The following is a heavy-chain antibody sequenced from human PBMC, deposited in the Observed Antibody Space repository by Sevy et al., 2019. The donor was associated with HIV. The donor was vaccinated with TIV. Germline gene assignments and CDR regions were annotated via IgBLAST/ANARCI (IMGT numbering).Heavy chain of an antibody. CDR2: IYTSGST. V-gene: IGHV4-4*07. CDR1: GGSISSYY. Sequence: LSLTCTVSGGSISSYYWSWIRQPAGKGLEWIGRIYTSGSTNYNPSLKSRVTMSVDTSKNQFSLKLSSVTAADTAVYYCARALSDYDILTGYYAPYYFDYWGQGTLVTVSS. CDR3: ARALSDYDILTGYYAPYYFDY. D-gene: IGHD3-9*01. J-gene: IGHJ4*02.